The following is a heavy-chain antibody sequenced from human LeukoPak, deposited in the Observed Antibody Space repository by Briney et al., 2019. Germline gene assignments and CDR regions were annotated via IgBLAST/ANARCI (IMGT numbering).Heavy chain of an antibody. CDR1: GYSFSSYG. D-gene: IGHD3-10*01. Sequence: GASVTVSCKASGYSFSSYGITWVRQAPGQGLEWMGWISAYNGNTNYAQNLQGRVTMTTDTSTSTAYMEMRSLRSDDTAVYYCAKDTYYGSGSYPGYWGQGTLVTVSS. V-gene: IGHV1-18*01. J-gene: IGHJ4*02. CDR3: AKDTYYGSGSYPGY. CDR2: ISAYNGNT.